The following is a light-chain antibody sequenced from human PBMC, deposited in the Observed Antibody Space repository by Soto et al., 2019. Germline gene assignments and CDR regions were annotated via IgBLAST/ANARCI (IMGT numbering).Light chain of an antibody. V-gene: IGKV1-8*01. J-gene: IGKJ1*01. CDR1: QGISSY. Sequence: IQMTQSPSSFSASTGDRVTITCRASQGISSYLAWYQQKPGKAPKRLIYAASSLQSGVPSRFSGSGSGTEFTLTISSLQPEDFATYYCLQHNSYPSTFGQGTKVDIK. CDR2: AAS. CDR3: LQHNSYPST.